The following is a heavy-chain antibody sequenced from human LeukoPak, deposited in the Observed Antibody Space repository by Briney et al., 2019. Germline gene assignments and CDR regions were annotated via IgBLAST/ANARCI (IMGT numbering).Heavy chain of an antibody. V-gene: IGHV3-23*01. CDR3: ARGVAFTGFDY. Sequence: GGSLRLSCAASGFTFSTYDMYWVRQAPGKGLECAASISRNSGASTYYAASVKGRFTISRDNSKNTLYLQMNSLRAEDTAVYYCARGVAFTGFDYWGQGTLVTVSS. CDR2: ISRNSGAST. J-gene: IGHJ4*02. CDR1: GFTFSTYD.